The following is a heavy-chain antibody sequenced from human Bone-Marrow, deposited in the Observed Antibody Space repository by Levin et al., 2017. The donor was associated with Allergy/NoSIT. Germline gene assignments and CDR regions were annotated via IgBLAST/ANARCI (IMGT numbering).Heavy chain of an antibody. D-gene: IGHD5-18*01. CDR1: GGSIRSGGYY. CDR2: IYDSGST. Sequence: SETLSLTCTVSGGSIRSGGYYWSWVRQHPGKGLEWIGYIYDSGSTSYNPSLESRVAISVDTSKNQFYLKLTSLTAADTAVYYCARIPDTTSEFDYWGQGTLVTVSS. V-gene: IGHV4-31*03. CDR3: ARIPDTTSEFDY. J-gene: IGHJ4*02.